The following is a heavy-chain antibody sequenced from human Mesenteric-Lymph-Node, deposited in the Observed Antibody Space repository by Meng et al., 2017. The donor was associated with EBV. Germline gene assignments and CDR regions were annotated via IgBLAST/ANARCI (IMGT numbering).Heavy chain of an antibody. CDR1: GGAVSSGSYY. J-gene: IGHJ2*01. CDR2: IYYSGSA. V-gene: IGHV4-61*01. CDR3: GRGRTYWYFDL. Sequence: VHVQESGPGLVKPSETRSLTCTVPGGAVSSGSYYWSWIRQPPGKGLEWIGYIYYSGSANYNPSLKSRVTISVDTSKNQFSLKLSSVTAADTAVYYCGRGRTYWYFDLWGRGTLVTVSS.